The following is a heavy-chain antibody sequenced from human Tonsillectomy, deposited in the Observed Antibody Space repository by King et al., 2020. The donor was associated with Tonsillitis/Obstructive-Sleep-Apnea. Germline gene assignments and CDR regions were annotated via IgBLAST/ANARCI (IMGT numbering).Heavy chain of an antibody. CDR3: ARGRGDSSAPFDY. Sequence: VQLVQSGAEVKKPGSSVKVSCKASGGTFISYAISWVRQAPGQGLEWMGRIIPILGIANYAHKLQGRVTITADKSTSTAYMELSSLRSEDSAVYYCARGRGDSSAPFDYWGQGTLVTVSS. J-gene: IGHJ4*02. CDR1: GGTFISYA. D-gene: IGHD6-25*01. CDR2: IIPILGIA. V-gene: IGHV1-69*04.